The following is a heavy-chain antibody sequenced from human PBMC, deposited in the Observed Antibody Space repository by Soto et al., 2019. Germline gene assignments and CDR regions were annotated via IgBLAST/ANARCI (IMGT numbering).Heavy chain of an antibody. Sequence: QVQLQESGPGLVKPSETLSLTCTVSGGSISSYYWSWIRQPAGKGLEWIGRIYTSGSTNYNPSLKSRVTMSVDTSKNQFSLKLSSVTAADTAVCYCAREEHNYSSYPLYGMDVWGQGTTVTVSS. J-gene: IGHJ6*02. D-gene: IGHD4-4*01. CDR3: AREEHNYSSYPLYGMDV. CDR2: IYTSGST. CDR1: GGSISSYY. V-gene: IGHV4-4*07.